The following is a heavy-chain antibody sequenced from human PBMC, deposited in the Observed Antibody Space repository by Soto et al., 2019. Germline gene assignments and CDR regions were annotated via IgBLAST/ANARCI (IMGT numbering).Heavy chain of an antibody. J-gene: IGHJ2*01. D-gene: IGHD3-3*01. CDR2: IWYDGSNK. CDR3: ARDLESRYFDL. CDR1: GLTFSNYG. Sequence: QVRLVESGGGVVQPGRSLRLSCAASGLTFSNYGMHWVRQAPGKGLEWVAVIWYDGSNKYYADSVKGRFTISRDNSKNTLYLQMNSLRAEDTAVYYCARDLESRYFDLWGRGTLVTVSS. V-gene: IGHV3-33*01.